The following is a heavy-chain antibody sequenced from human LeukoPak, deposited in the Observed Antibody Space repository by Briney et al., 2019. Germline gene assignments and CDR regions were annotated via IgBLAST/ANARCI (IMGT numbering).Heavy chain of an antibody. V-gene: IGHV3-30*04. CDR2: ISYDGTNK. J-gene: IGHJ4*02. CDR3: ARSGIFGILTYFDS. CDR1: GFAFRTYA. Sequence: GGSLRLSCAASGFAFRTYAMHWVRQAPGKGREWVAVISYDGTNKYYTNSVKARFTISRDFSKNTLYLQMNSLRAEDTAICYCARSGIFGILTYFDSWGQGTLVTVSS. D-gene: IGHD3-3*01.